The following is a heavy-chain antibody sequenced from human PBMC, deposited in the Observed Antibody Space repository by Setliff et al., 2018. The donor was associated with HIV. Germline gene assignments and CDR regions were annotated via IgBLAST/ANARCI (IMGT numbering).Heavy chain of an antibody. V-gene: IGHV4-34*01. Sequence: SETLSLTCTVYGGSFTGYYWTWIRQPPGKGLEWIGEINHSGSTNYNPSLEGRVTISVDTSKKHFSLRLTSVTAADTAVYFCARGGDYNFWAGYWTWGQGTLVTVSS. CDR1: GGSFTGYY. CDR3: ARGGDYNFWAGYWT. D-gene: IGHD3-3*01. J-gene: IGHJ5*02. CDR2: INHSGST.